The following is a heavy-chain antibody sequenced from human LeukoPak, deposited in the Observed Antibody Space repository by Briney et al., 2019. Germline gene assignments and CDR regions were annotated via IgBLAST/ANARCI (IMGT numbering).Heavy chain of an antibody. CDR3: ARDPPLDGYNMGYYFDY. Sequence: SETLSLTCTVSGGSISSYYWSWIRQPAGKGLEWIGRIYTSGSTNYNPSLKSRVTMSVDTSKNQFSLKLSSVTAADTAVYYCARDPPLDGYNMGYYFDYWGQGTLVTVSS. CDR2: IYTSGST. D-gene: IGHD5-24*01. V-gene: IGHV4-4*07. CDR1: GGSISSYY. J-gene: IGHJ4*02.